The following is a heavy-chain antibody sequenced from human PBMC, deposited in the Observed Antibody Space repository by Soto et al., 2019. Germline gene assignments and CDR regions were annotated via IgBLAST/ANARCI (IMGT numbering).Heavy chain of an antibody. D-gene: IGHD3-10*01. V-gene: IGHV4-34*08. CDR1: GWTFSDYY. CDR3: AGTMVRGVTKAFGY. J-gene: IGHJ4*02. CDR2: INHSGST. Sequence: SETLPLPCAFFGWTFSDYYWRWIRQPPGKGLEWIGEINHSGSTHYNPSLRSRVTMSVDTSKTQFSLNLTSVTAADTAVYYCAGTMVRGVTKAFGYWGQGTLVTVSS.